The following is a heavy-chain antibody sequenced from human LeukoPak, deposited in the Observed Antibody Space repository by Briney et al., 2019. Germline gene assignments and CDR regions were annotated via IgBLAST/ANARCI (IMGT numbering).Heavy chain of an antibody. D-gene: IGHD3-22*01. V-gene: IGHV3-30-3*01. J-gene: IGHJ6*02. CDR3: ARDAYYYDRSGYYPVYYYYYGMDV. Sequence: PGGSLRLSCAASGFTFSSYAMHWVRQAPGKGLEWVAVISYDGSNKYYADSVKGRFTISRDNSKNTLYLQMNSLRAEDTAVYYCARDAYYYDRSGYYPVYYYYYGMDVWGQGTTVTVSS. CDR1: GFTFSSYA. CDR2: ISYDGSNK.